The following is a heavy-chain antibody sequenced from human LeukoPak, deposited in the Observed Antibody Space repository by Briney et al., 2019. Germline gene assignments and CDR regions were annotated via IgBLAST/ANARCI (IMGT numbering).Heavy chain of an antibody. CDR1: GFTFNTYA. Sequence: GGSLRLSCAASGFTFNTYAMSWVRQAPGKGLEWVSYISSSSSTIYYADSVKGRFTISRDNAKNSLYLQMNSLRAEDTAVYYCARSHSSSWYWWFDPWGQGTLVTVSS. D-gene: IGHD6-13*01. CDR3: ARSHSSSWYWWFDP. J-gene: IGHJ5*02. V-gene: IGHV3-48*01. CDR2: ISSSSSTI.